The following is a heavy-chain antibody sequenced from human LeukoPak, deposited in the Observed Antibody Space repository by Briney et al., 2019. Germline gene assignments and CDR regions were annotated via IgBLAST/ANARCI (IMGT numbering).Heavy chain of an antibody. Sequence: KPGGSLRLSCAGSGFIFSDYTMNWVRQAPGRGLEWVSSISSSSSYISYVDSVKGRFTISRDNAKNSLYLQMSSLRAEDTAVYYCARGLGSPGYYYYYMDVWGKGTTVTVSS. D-gene: IGHD1-14*01. J-gene: IGHJ6*03. CDR2: ISSSSSYI. CDR3: ARGLGSPGYYYYYMDV. CDR1: GFIFSDYT. V-gene: IGHV3-21*01.